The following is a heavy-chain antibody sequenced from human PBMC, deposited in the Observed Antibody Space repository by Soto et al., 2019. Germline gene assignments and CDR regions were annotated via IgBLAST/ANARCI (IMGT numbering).Heavy chain of an antibody. Sequence: EVQLVESGGNWVQPGGSLRLSCEASGFTFSGFDMHWVRQPTGKGLEWVSSIGTAGDTYYAVSVKGRFTISSDNAKNSLSLQMTSLRAGAMAVYFCAKSQEIGTHFFDSWGQGTQVTVA. V-gene: IGHV3-13*01. CDR1: GFTFSGFD. J-gene: IGHJ4*02. CDR3: AKSQEIGTHFFDS. D-gene: IGHD6-13*01. CDR2: IGTAGDT.